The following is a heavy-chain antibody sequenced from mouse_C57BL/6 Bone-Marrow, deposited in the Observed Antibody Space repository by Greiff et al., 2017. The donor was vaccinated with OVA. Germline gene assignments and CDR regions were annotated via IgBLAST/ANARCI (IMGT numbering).Heavy chain of an antibody. CDR2: ISNLAYSI. D-gene: IGHD1-1*01. CDR1: GFTFSDYG. J-gene: IGHJ1*03. Sequence: EVNVVESGGGLVQPGGSLKLSCAASGFTFSDYGMAWVRQAPRKGPEWVAFISNLAYSIYYADTVTGRFTISRENAKNTLYLEMSSLRSEDTAMYYCARRVITTVVADWYFDVWGTGTTVTVSS. V-gene: IGHV5-15*01. CDR3: ARRVITTVVADWYFDV.